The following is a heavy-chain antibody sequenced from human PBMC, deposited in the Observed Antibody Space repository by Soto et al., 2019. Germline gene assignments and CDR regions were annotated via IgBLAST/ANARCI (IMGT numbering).Heavy chain of an antibody. J-gene: IGHJ5*02. CDR2: ISSNAAYI. CDR1: GFTFSSFT. Sequence: EVQLVESGGGLVKPGGSLRLSCAASGFTFSSFTMNWVSLAPGKGLEWVSAISSNAAYIYYADSVKGRFTISRDNARTSMYLQMNSLRVEDTAVYYCARDVGGASSSEGWFDPWGQGTLVTVSS. CDR3: ARDVGGASSSEGWFDP. V-gene: IGHV3-21*06. D-gene: IGHD6-6*01.